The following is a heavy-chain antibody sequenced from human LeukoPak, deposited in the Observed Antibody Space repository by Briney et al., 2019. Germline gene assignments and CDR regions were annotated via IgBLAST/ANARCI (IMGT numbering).Heavy chain of an antibody. CDR1: GYSISNGYY. J-gene: IGHJ4*02. V-gene: IGHV4-38-2*01. Sequence: SETLSLTCVVSGYSISNGYYWGWIRPPPGKGLEWIQSIFHSGNTYYNPSLKSRVTMSVDTFKNQFSLRLTCLTAAYTAVCECARFRGGSYFFCWREGSDDTVSS. CDR2: IFHSGNT. D-gene: IGHD3-10*01. CDR3: ARFRGGSYFFC.